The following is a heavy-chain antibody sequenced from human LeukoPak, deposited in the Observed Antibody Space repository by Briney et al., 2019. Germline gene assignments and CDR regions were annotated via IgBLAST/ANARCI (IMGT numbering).Heavy chain of an antibody. J-gene: IGHJ4*03. CDR1: GGSMSSYY. V-gene: IGHV4-59*01. CDR2: IYYSGST. CDR3: SRGWSSAGVFDT. Sequence: SETLSLTCTVSGGSMSSYYWTWIRQPPGKGLEWIGYIYYSGSTHYNPSLKSRVTISVDTSKSQFSLKLNSVTAADTAVYFCSRGWSSAGVFDTWGQGTVVTVSS. D-gene: IGHD6-19*01.